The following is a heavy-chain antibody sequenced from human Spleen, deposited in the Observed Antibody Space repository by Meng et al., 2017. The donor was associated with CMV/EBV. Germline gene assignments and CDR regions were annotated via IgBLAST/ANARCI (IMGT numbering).Heavy chain of an antibody. CDR1: GSTFSSYG. Sequence: GGSLRLSCAASGSTFSSYGMHWVRQAPGKGLEWVAFIRYDGSNKYYADSVKGRFTIHRDNSKNTLYLQMNSRRAEDTAVYYCAKARNSAAAAGPRHYYYGMDVWGQGTTVTVSS. V-gene: IGHV3-30*02. D-gene: IGHD6-13*01. CDR2: IRYDGSNK. J-gene: IGHJ6*02. CDR3: AKARNSAAAAGPRHYYYGMDV.